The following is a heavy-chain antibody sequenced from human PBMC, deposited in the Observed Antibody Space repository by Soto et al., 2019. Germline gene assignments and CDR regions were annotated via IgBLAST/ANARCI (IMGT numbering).Heavy chain of an antibody. D-gene: IGHD5-18*01. V-gene: IGHV3-48*01. CDR1: GFTFSSYS. J-gene: IGHJ5*02. Sequence: GGSLRLSCAASGFTFSSYSMNWVRQAPGKGLERVSYISSSSSTIYYADSVKGRFTISIDNAKNSLYLQMNSLRAEDTAVYYCAKESHVDTAMGQVYSWGQGTLFTVAS. CDR3: AKESHVDTAMGQVYS. CDR2: ISSSSSTI.